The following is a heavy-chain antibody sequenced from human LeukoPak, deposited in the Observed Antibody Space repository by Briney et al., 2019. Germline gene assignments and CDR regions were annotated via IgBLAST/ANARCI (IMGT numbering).Heavy chain of an antibody. CDR3: ARSLSTAGIDY. CDR1: GYSISSGRY. CDR2: VFHSGST. Sequence: PSETLSLTCAVSGYSISSGRYWGWIRQPPGKGLEWIGSVFHSGSTYYNPSLKSRVTIPVDTSKNHFSLNLRSVTAADTAVYYCARSLSTAGIDYWGQGTLVTVSS. J-gene: IGHJ4*02. D-gene: IGHD2-2*01. V-gene: IGHV4-38-2*01.